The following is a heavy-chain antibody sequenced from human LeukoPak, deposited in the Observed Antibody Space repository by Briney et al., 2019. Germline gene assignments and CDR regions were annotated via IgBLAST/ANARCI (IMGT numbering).Heavy chain of an antibody. CDR1: GFTFSSYA. CDR3: ARGQWLVLMGIDY. Sequence: GGSLRLSCAASGFTFSSYAMSWVRQAPGKGLEWVSAISGSGGSTYYADSVKGRFTISRDNSKNTLYLQMNSLRAEDTAVYYCARGQWLVLMGIDYWGQGTLVTVSS. V-gene: IGHV3-23*01. D-gene: IGHD6-19*01. J-gene: IGHJ4*02. CDR2: ISGSGGST.